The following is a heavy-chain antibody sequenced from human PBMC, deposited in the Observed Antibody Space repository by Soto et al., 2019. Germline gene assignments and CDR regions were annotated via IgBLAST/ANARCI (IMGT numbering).Heavy chain of an antibody. CDR3: AKGGVGSTSNAFDI. CDR2: ISYDGSNK. J-gene: IGHJ3*02. D-gene: IGHD1-26*01. V-gene: IGHV3-30*18. CDR1: GFTFRSYG. Sequence: GLSLRLSCSPSGFTFRSYGMHWAPQAPAKGLEWVAVISYDGSNKYYADSVKCRFIISRDNSKNTLYLQMNSLRAEDTAVSYCAKGGVGSTSNAFDIWGQRTMVTVSS.